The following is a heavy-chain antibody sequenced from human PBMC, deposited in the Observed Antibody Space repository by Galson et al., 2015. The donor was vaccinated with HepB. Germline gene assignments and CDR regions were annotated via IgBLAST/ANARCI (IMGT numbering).Heavy chain of an antibody. J-gene: IGHJ4*02. D-gene: IGHD6-19*01. CDR3: AREGMAGTLDY. CDR2: IPYDGSYK. V-gene: IGHV3-30-3*01. Sequence: SLLLSCAASGFTFSSYAMHWVRQAPGKGLQWVAIIPYDGSYKYYADSVKGRFTISRDNSKNTLYLQMSSLRAEDTTVYYCAREGMAGTLDYWGQGTLITVSS. CDR1: GFTFSSYA.